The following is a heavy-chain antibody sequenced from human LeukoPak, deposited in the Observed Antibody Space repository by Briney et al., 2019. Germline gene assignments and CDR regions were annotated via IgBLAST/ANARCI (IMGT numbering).Heavy chain of an antibody. CDR1: GYTFTSYG. J-gene: IGHJ6*03. CDR3: ARFGELLSAYYYYYYMDV. D-gene: IGHD3-10*01. Sequence: ASVKVSCKASGYTFTSYGISWVRQAPGQGLEWMGWISDYNGNTNYVQKLQGRVTMTTDTSTSTAYMELRSLRSDDTAVYYCARFGELLSAYYYYYYMDVWGKGTTVTVSS. V-gene: IGHV1-18*01. CDR2: ISDYNGNT.